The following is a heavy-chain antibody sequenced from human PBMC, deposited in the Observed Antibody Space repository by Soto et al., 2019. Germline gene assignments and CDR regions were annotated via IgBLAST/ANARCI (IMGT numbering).Heavy chain of an antibody. CDR1: GYTFTSYG. V-gene: IGHV1-18*01. Sequence: ASVKVSCKASGYTFTSYGISWVRQALGQGLEWMGWISAYNGNTNYAQKLQGRVTMTTDTSTSTAYMELRSLRSDDTAVYYCARDRDSGYDASLDYWGQGTLVTVSS. J-gene: IGHJ4*02. CDR3: ARDRDSGYDASLDY. CDR2: ISAYNGNT. D-gene: IGHD5-12*01.